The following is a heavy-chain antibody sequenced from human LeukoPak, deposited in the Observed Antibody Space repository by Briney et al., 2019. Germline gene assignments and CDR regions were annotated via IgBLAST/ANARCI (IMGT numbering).Heavy chain of an antibody. CDR1: GFTFSSYA. CDR2: IDSSSSYI. CDR3: ARGPHGGFVIIPTEF. J-gene: IGHJ4*02. Sequence: GGSLRLSCAASGFTFSSYAMNWVRQAPGKGLEWVSSIDSSSSYIYYADSVKGRFTMSRANAKNSLFLQMNSLRAEDTAVYYCARGPHGGFVIIPTEFWGQGTLVTVSS. D-gene: IGHD3-3*01. V-gene: IGHV3-21*01.